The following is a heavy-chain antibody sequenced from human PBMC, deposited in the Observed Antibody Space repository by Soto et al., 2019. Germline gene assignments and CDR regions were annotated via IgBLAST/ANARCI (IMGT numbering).Heavy chain of an antibody. D-gene: IGHD2-15*01. CDR1: GFTFRTYT. J-gene: IGHJ6*02. CDR3: ARDRGYDAHDYYYNAMDV. Sequence: GGSLRLSCISSGFTFRTYTMNWVRQAPGKGLEWVSGIRGFSPYTFYAESVKGRFTISRDNAKTSLYLQMNSLRDENTAVYYCARDRGYDAHDYYYNAMDVWGQGTTVTVSS. CDR2: IRGFSPYT. V-gene: IGHV3-21*01.